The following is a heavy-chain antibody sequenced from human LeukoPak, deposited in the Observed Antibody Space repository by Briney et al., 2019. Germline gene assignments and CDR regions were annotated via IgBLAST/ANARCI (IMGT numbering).Heavy chain of an antibody. D-gene: IGHD6-19*01. CDR3: ARAGRWLVRPDDAFDI. Sequence: GGSLRLSCAASGFTFSSYAMHWVRQAPGKGLEYVSAISSNGGSTYYANSVKGRFTISRDNSKNTLYLQMGSLRAEDMAVYYCARAGRWLVRPDDAFDIWGQGTMVTVSS. J-gene: IGHJ3*02. V-gene: IGHV3-64*01. CDR1: GFTFSSYA. CDR2: ISSNGGST.